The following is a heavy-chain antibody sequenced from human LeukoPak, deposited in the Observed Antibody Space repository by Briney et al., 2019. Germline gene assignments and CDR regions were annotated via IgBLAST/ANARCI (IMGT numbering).Heavy chain of an antibody. CDR1: GGTFSSYA. J-gene: IGHJ5*02. CDR2: IIPILGIA. D-gene: IGHD1-1*01. Sequence: SVKVSYKASGGTFSSYAISWVRQAPGQGLEWVGRIIPILGIANYAQKFQGRVTITADKSTSTAYMELSSLRSEDTAVYYCARPNWNDSEGGWFDPWGQGTLVTVSS. CDR3: ARPNWNDSEGGWFDP. V-gene: IGHV1-69*04.